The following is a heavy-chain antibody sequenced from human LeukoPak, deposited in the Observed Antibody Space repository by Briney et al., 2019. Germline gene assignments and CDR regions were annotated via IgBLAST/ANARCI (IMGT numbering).Heavy chain of an antibody. Sequence: GGSLRLSCAASGFTVSSNYMSWVRQAPGKGLEWVSVIYSGGSTYYADSVKGRFTISRDNAKNSLYLQMNSLRAEDTAVYYCAKEIRGSCDYWGQGTLVTVSS. J-gene: IGHJ4*02. CDR1: GFTVSSNY. CDR2: IYSGGST. V-gene: IGHV3-53*01. D-gene: IGHD1-26*01. CDR3: AKEIRGSCDY.